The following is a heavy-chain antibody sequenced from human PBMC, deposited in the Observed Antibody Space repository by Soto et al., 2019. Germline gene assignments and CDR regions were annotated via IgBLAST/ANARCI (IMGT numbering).Heavy chain of an antibody. J-gene: IGHJ6*02. CDR1: GYTFTSYD. CDR2: MNPNSGNT. Sequence: ASVKVSCKASGYTFTSYDINWVRQTTGQGLEWMGRMNPNSGNTGYAQKFQGRVTMTRNTSISTAYMELSSLRSEDTAVYYCARYYDFWSGYYTWYYGMDVWGQGTTVTVSS. D-gene: IGHD3-3*01. V-gene: IGHV1-8*01. CDR3: ARYYDFWSGYYTWYYGMDV.